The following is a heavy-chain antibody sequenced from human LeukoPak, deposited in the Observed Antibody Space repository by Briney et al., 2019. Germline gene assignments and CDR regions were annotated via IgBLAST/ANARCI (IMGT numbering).Heavy chain of an antibody. V-gene: IGHV3-7*01. J-gene: IGHJ5*02. D-gene: IGHD3-22*01. CDR2: IKQDGSEK. Sequence: PRGSLRLSCAASGFTFSSYWISWVRHAPGKGLEWVANIKQDGSEKYYVDSLKGRFTISTDNAKNTLYLQMNSLIAEDTAVYYCASNYDSSGYVFDPWGQGTLVTVSS. CDR1: GFTFSSYW. CDR3: ASNYDSSGYVFDP.